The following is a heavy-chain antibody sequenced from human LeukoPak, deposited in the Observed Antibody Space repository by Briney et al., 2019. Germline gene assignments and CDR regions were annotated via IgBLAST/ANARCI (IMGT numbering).Heavy chain of an antibody. J-gene: IGHJ4*02. CDR1: GYSISSGYD. D-gene: IGHD3-16*01. CDR3: ARSELNDYFKY. CDR2: ISQSGDT. V-gene: IGHV4-38-2*02. Sequence: SETLSLTCTVSGYSISSGYDWGRMRQAPRRGLEWLASISQSGDTYNNPSLKSRVSLSVDTSKNQLSLKLTSVTAADTAVYFCARSELNDYFKYWGQGILVTVST.